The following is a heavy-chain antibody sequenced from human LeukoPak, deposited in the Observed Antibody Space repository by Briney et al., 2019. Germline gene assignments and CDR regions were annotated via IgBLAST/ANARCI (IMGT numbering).Heavy chain of an antibody. D-gene: IGHD4/OR15-4a*01. CDR1: GGSISTDTYY. J-gene: IGHJ3*02. CDR3: ARGTIGDGFDI. Sequence: PSETLSLTCNVSGGSISTDTYYRGWIRQVPGKGLEWIATLYYSGNTYYNPSLKRRVTMSGDRSKSQFSLRLTSVTAADTAVYYCARGTIGDGFDIWAHGTMVAVSS. CDR2: LYYSGNT. V-gene: IGHV4-39*01.